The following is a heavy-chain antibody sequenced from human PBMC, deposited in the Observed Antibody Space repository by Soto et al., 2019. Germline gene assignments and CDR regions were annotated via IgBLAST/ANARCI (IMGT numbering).Heavy chain of an antibody. CDR1: GGSISRGGYS. J-gene: IGHJ3*02. D-gene: IGHD3-10*01. Sequence: PSETLSLTCAVSGGSISRGGYSWSWIRPPPGKGLEWIGYINHSGSTNYNPSLKSRVTISIDTSKNQFSLKLSSVTAADTAVYYCARVWGGAFDIWGQGTMVTVSS. CDR3: ARVWGGAFDI. V-gene: IGHV4-30-2*01. CDR2: INHSGST.